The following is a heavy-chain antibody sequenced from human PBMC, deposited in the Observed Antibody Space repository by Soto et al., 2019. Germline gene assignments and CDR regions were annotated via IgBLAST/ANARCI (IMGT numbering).Heavy chain of an antibody. CDR1: GYTFSNDG. CDR2: ISAYNGNT. CDR3: ARGGPTSADYYYGMDV. J-gene: IGHJ6*02. V-gene: IGHV1-18*01. D-gene: IGHD3-10*01. Sequence: QVQLVQSGAEVRRPAASVKVSCKASGYTFSNDGINWVRQAPGQGLEWMGWISAYNGNTEYAQNFQGRVTMTTDTSTSTAYMELRSLRSDDTAVYSCARGGPTSADYYYGMDVWGLGTTVTVSS.